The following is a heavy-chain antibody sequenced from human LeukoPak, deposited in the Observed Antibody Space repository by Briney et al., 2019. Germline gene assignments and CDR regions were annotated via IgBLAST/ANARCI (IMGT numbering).Heavy chain of an antibody. Sequence: GGSLRLSCAASGFTFSDYYMSWIRQAPGKGLEWVSYISSSGSTIYYADSVKGRFTISRDNAKNTLYLQMGSLRAEDMAVYYCARASCSGGSCYSDFDYWGQGTLVTVSS. CDR2: ISSSGSTI. D-gene: IGHD2-15*01. V-gene: IGHV3-11*04. J-gene: IGHJ4*02. CDR3: ARASCSGGSCYSDFDY. CDR1: GFTFSDYY.